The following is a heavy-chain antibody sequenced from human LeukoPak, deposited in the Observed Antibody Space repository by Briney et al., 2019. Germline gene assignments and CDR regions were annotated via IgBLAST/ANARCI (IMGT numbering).Heavy chain of an antibody. D-gene: IGHD2-2*01. CDR3: ARHGVFCSSTSCYSRWYFDL. J-gene: IGHJ2*01. CDR2: IYYSGST. CDR1: GGSISSSSYY. V-gene: IGHV4-39*01. Sequence: PSQTLSLTCTVSGGSISSSSYYWGWIRQPPGKGLEWIGSIYYSGSTYYNPSLKSRVTTSVETSKKQFSLKLSSVTAADTAVYYCARHGVFCSSTSCYSRWYFDLWGRGTLVTVSS.